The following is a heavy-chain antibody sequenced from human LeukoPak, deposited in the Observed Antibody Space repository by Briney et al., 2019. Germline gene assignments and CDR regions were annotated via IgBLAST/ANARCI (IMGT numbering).Heavy chain of an antibody. J-gene: IGHJ3*02. CDR2: INPNSGGT. CDR3: ARGGGVVVPAAILPGDAFDI. D-gene: IGHD2-2*01. V-gene: IGHV1-2*02. Sequence: ASVKVSCKASGYTFTGYYMHWVRQAPGQGLEWMGWINPNSGGTNYAQKFQGRVTMTRDTSISTAYMELSRLRSDDTAVYYCARGGGVVVPAAILPGDAFDIWGQGTMVTVSS. CDR1: GYTFTGYY.